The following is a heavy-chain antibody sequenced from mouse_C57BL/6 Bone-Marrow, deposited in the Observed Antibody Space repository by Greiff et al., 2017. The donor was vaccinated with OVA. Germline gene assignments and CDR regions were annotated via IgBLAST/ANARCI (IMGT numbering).Heavy chain of an antibody. CDR3: ARYYYGSSPLYWYFDV. CDR1: GYTFTSYW. J-gene: IGHJ1*03. D-gene: IGHD1-1*01. V-gene: IGHV1-69*01. CDR2: IDPSDSYT. Sequence: VQLQQSGAELVMPGASVKLSCKASGYTFTSYWMHWVKQRPGQGLEWIGEIDPSDSYTNYNQKFKGKSTLTVDKSSSTAYMQLSSLTSEDSAVYYCARYYYGSSPLYWYFDVWGTGTTVTVSS.